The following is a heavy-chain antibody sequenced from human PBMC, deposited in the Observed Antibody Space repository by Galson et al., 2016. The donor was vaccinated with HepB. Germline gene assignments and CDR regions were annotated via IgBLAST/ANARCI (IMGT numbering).Heavy chain of an antibody. V-gene: IGHV4-61*02. CDR3: ARRLTSMAYFDY. D-gene: IGHD5-24*01. CDR2: IYTSGSA. Sequence: TLSLTCTVSGGSISIGTYYWSWIRQPAGKGLEWIGRIYTSGSANYNPSLKSRVTISGDTSKNLFSLKLSSVTAADTAVYYCARRLTSMAYFDYWGQGHLLTVSS. CDR1: GGSISIGTYY. J-gene: IGHJ4*02.